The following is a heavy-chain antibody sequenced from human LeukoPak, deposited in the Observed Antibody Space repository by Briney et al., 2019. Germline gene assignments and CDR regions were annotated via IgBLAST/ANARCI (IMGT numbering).Heavy chain of an antibody. V-gene: IGHV4-59*08. D-gene: IGHD2-2*01. CDR1: GYSISSGYY. CDR3: ARHGGGHCSSTSCYDYSGFDY. Sequence: SETLSLTCTVSGYSISSGYYWSWIRQPPGKGLEWIGYIYYSGSTNYNPSLKSRVTISVDTSKNQFSLKLSSVTAADTAVYYCARHGGGHCSSTSCYDYSGFDYWGQGTLVTVSS. CDR2: IYYSGST. J-gene: IGHJ4*02.